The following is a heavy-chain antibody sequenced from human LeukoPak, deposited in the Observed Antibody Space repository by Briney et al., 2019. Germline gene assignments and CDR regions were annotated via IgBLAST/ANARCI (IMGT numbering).Heavy chain of an antibody. D-gene: IGHD1-1*01. Sequence: GGSLRLSCAASGFTFSAYWMTWVRQAPGKGLEWVASIKQDGSEKFYVDSVKGRFTISRDNAKNSLFLQMNSLRTEDTAVYYCASHGTSDAFDIWGQGTMVTVSS. J-gene: IGHJ3*02. CDR3: ASHGTSDAFDI. CDR1: GFTFSAYW. CDR2: IKQDGSEK. V-gene: IGHV3-7*05.